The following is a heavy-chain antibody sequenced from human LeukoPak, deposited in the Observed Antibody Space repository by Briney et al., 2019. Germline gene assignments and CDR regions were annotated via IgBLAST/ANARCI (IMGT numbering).Heavy chain of an antibody. V-gene: IGHV1-69*13. CDR1: GGTFSSYA. CDR3: ARADYEERYNWYFDL. J-gene: IGHJ2*01. Sequence: SVKVSCKASGGTFSSYAISWVRQAPGQGLEWMGGIISAFGPANYAQKFQGRVTITADESTSTAYMELSSLRSEDTAVYYCARADYEERYNWYFDLWGRGTLVTVSS. CDR2: IISAFGPA. D-gene: IGHD4-17*01.